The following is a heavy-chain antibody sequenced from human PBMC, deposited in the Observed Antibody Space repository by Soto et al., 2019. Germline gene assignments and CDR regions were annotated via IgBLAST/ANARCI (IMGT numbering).Heavy chain of an antibody. D-gene: IGHD1-26*01. CDR3: ARGEREDIEEVVGVRPGEYSMDV. CDR2: ISYDGSRK. Sequence: QVHLVESGGGVVQPGSSLRLSCAASEFTFRIFAMHWLRQSPGKGLEWVAVISYDGSRKADSVKGRFTVYRDNSWNTLYLQMNSVRAEDTAIYYCARGEREDIEEVVGVRPGEYSMDVWGQGTTVTVSS. V-gene: IGHV3-30-3*01. J-gene: IGHJ6*02. CDR1: EFTFRIFA.